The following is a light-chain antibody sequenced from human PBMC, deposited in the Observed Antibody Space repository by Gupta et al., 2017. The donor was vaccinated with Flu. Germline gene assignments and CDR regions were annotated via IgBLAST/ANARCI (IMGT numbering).Light chain of an antibody. J-gene: IGKJ2*01. Sequence: PSSLSASVGDRVTITCQASQDISNYLNWYQQKPGKAPKLLIYDASKLETGVPSRFSGSGSGTDFTFTISSLQPEDVATYYCQQDDNLPYTFGQGTKVEIK. CDR2: DAS. CDR3: QQDDNLPYT. CDR1: QDISNY. V-gene: IGKV1-33*01.